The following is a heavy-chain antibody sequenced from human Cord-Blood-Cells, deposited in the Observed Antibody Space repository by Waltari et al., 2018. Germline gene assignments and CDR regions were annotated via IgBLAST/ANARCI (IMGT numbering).Heavy chain of an antibody. CDR2: IYYSGST. CDR3: ARDQVLKDWFDP. V-gene: IGHV4-30-4*01. CDR1: GGSISSGAYY. J-gene: IGHJ5*02. Sequence: QVQLQESGPGLVKPSQTLSLTCTVPGGSISSGAYYWSWIRQPPGKGLEWIGYIYYSGSTYYNPSLKSRVTISVDTSKNQFSLKLSSVTAADTAVYYCARDQVLKDWFDPWGQGTLVTVSS.